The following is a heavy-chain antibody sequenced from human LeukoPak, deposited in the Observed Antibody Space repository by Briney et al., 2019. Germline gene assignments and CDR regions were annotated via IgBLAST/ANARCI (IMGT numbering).Heavy chain of an antibody. J-gene: IGHJ4*02. CDR1: GFTFKDYG. Sequence: GGSLRLSCAASGFTFKDYGMTWVRQAPGKGLEWVSVINRNGGRLGYADSVKGRFTISRNNAKNSLYLQMDNLRTEDTAFYYCARRVEMATIYFDHWGQGALVTVSS. CDR3: ARRVEMATIYFDH. D-gene: IGHD5-24*01. CDR2: INRNGGRL. V-gene: IGHV3-20*04.